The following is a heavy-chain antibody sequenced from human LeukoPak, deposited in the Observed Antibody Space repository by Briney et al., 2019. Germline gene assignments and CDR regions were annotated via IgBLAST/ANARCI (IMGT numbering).Heavy chain of an antibody. V-gene: IGHV3-74*01. CDR3: ARDPGYESWSPFWGGMDV. D-gene: IGHD3-16*01. CDR2: ITRGGSST. J-gene: IGHJ6*03. CDR1: GFTFSSSW. Sequence: GGSLRLSCAASGFTFSSSWMHWVRQAPGKGLVWVSRITRGGSSTTYADSVKGRFTTSRDNAKNTLYLQMDSLRHDDTAVYYCARDPGYESWSPFWGGMDVWGNGTTVIVS.